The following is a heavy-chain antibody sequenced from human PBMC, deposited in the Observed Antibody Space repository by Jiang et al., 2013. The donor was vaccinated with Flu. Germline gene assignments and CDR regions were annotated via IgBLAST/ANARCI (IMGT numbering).Heavy chain of an antibody. CDR3: AGDSNSYYNRPYFDF. J-gene: IGHJ4*02. Sequence: SGGSISSTYWSWIRQAPGKGLEWLGHVYFTGSSNYNPSLKSRVSISVDTSKNQFSLKLRSVTAADTAVYYCAGDSNSYYNRPYFDFWGRGALVTVSS. CDR2: VYFTGSS. D-gene: IGHD3-10*01. V-gene: IGHV4-59*01. CDR1: GGSISSTY.